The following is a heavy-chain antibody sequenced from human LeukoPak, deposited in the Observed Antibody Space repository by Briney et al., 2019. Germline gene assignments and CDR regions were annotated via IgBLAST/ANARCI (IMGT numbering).Heavy chain of an antibody. CDR2: IYYSGST. Sequence: PSETLSLTCTVSGGSISSYYWRWIRQPPGRGLEWIGYIYYSGSTNYNPSLKSRVTISVDTSKNQFSLKLSSVTAADTAVYYCARDLRRRGFDYWGQGTLVTVSS. CDR1: GGSISSYY. CDR3: ARDLRRRGFDY. J-gene: IGHJ4*02. D-gene: IGHD3-10*01. V-gene: IGHV4-59*01.